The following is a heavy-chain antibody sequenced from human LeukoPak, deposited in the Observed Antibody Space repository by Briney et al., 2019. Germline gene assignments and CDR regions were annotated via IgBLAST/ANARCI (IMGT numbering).Heavy chain of an antibody. CDR3: ARRGYHDYSGFDY. D-gene: IGHD1-26*01. Sequence: PGGSLRLSCAGSEFTFSSMHWVRQAPGKGLEWVSSISGSSDDIYYADSVKGRFTVSRDNSKNSLYLQMKRLRAEDTALYYCARRGYHDYSGFDYRGQGTLVTVSS. J-gene: IGHJ4*02. CDR1: EFTFSS. CDR2: ISGSSDDI. V-gene: IGHV3-21*06.